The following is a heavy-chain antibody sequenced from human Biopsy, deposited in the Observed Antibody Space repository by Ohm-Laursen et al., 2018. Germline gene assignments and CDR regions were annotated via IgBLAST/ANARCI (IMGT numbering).Heavy chain of an antibody. Sequence: GASVKVSCKASGGSFSDYGLSWGRQAPGRGLERMGRVIPISNTANYAQNFQDRLTITADRSTNTAYMELNSLRSEDTAVYFCATLTEDYGASPDSWGQGTLVGVSS. V-gene: IGHV1-69*06. J-gene: IGHJ4*02. CDR3: ATLTEDYGASPDS. D-gene: IGHD4-17*01. CDR1: GGSFSDYG. CDR2: VIPISNTA.